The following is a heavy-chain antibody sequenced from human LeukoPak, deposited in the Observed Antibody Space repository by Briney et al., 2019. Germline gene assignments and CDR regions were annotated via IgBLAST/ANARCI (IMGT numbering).Heavy chain of an antibody. J-gene: IGHJ4*02. D-gene: IGHD3-22*01. CDR2: INSDGTTT. CDR1: GFSFSSFW. Sequence: GGSLRLSCAASGFSFSSFWMHWVRQVPGKGLVWVSGINSDGTTTGYADPVKGRFTISRDNAKNTVSLQMSSLRAEDTALYYCARDRDYYDSRPGDYWGQGTLVTVSS. CDR3: ARDRDYYDSRPGDY. V-gene: IGHV3-74*01.